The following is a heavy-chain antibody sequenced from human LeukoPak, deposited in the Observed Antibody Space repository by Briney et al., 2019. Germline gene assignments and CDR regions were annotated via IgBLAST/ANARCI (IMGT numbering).Heavy chain of an antibody. CDR1: GFTFSSYW. V-gene: IGHV3-7*03. CDR3: ARDSDGGSHIVDY. J-gene: IGHJ4*02. CDR2: IKQDGSEK. D-gene: IGHD2-15*01. Sequence: GGSLRLSCAASGFTFSSYWMSWVRQAPGKGLEWVANIKQDGSEKYYVDSVKGRFTISRDNAKNSLYLQMNSLRAEDTAVYYCARDSDGGSHIVDYWGQGTLVTVYS.